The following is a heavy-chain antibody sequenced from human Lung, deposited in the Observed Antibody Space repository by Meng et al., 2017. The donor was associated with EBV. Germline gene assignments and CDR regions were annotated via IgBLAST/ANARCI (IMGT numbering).Heavy chain of an antibody. CDR3: ARDYGLGSHVPFDL. D-gene: IGHD3-10*01. Sequence: QVPLQQGGDGLLKPSETLSLTCAVYGGTFSDYYWSWIRQPPGKGLEWIGEINHSGTTNYSPSLKSRVTISADTSKKQFSLKLSSVTAADTAVYYCARDYGLGSHVPFDLWGRGTLVTVSS. CDR1: GGTFSDYY. V-gene: IGHV4-34*02. J-gene: IGHJ2*01. CDR2: INHSGTT.